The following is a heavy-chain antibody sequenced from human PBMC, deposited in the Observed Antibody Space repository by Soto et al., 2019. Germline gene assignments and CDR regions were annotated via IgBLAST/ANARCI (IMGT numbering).Heavy chain of an antibody. CDR1: GGSISSSSYY. CDR2: IYYSGST. V-gene: IGHV4-39*01. D-gene: IGHD2-15*01. Sequence: QLQLQESGPGLVKPSETLSLTCTVSGGSISSSSYYWGWIRQPPGKGLEWIGSIYYSGSTYYNPSLKSRVTISVDTSKNQFSLKLSSVTAADTAVYYCARRVGLGYGPHLFDPWGQGTLVTVSS. J-gene: IGHJ5*02. CDR3: ARRVGLGYGPHLFDP.